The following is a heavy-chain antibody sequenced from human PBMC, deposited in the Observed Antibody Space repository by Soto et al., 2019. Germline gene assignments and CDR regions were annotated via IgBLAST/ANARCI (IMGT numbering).Heavy chain of an antibody. CDR2: IYHSGST. V-gene: IGHV4-30-2*01. CDR3: ARAYSSSWPKAFDI. Sequence: QLQLQESGSGLVKPSETLSLTCGVSGGSISSGGYSWSWIRQPPGKGLEWIGYIYHSGSTYYNPSLNSCVTXXVXRXXTQYTLKLSSVTAAATALYYCARAYSSSWPKAFDIWGQGTLVTVSS. CDR1: GGSISSGGYS. J-gene: IGHJ3*02. D-gene: IGHD6-13*01.